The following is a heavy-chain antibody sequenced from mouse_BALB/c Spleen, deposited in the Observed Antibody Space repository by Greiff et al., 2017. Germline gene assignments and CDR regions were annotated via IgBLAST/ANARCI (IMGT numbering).Heavy chain of an antibody. CDR3: AVLLGSLWFDY. V-gene: IGHV14-3*02. J-gene: IGHJ2*01. CDR1: GFNIKDTY. CDR2: IDPANGNT. Sequence: EVQLQQSGAELVKPGASVKLSCTASGFNIKDTYMHWVKQRPEQGLEWIGRIDPANGNTKYDPKFQGKATITADTSSNTAYLQLSSLTSEDTAVYYCAVLLGSLWFDYWGQGTTLTVSS. D-gene: IGHD1-1*02.